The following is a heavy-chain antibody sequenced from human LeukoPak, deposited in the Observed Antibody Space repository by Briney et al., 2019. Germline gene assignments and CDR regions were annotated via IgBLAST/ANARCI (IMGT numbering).Heavy chain of an antibody. CDR1: GGSISSSIYY. CDR2: FYYSGST. J-gene: IGHJ4*02. Sequence: PSETLSLTCTVSGGSISSSIYYWGWIRQPPGKGLEWIGSFYYSGSTYSNPSLKSRVTISVDTSKKQFSLKLSSVTAADTAVYYCARGSSPFDYWGQGTLVTVSS. V-gene: IGHV4-39*01. CDR3: ARGSSPFDY.